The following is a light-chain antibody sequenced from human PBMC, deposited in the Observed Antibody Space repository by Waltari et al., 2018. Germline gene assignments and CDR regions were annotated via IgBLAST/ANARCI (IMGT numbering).Light chain of an antibody. V-gene: IGKV1-9*01. CDR3: QQLNSYPFT. CDR2: AAA. Sequence: IQLTQSPSSLSASVGDRVTITCRASQGISSNLAWYQQKPGKAPKLLISAAATLQSGVPLRFSGSGSGTDFTLTISSLQPEDFATYYCQQLNSYPFTFGQGTRLEIK. CDR1: QGISSN. J-gene: IGKJ5*01.